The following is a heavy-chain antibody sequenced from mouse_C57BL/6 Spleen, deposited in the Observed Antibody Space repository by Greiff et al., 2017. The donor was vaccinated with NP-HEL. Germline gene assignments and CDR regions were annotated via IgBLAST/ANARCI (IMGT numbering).Heavy chain of an antibody. Sequence: VQLQQSGSDLVKPGASVKLSCKASGYTFTSYWMHWVKQRPGQGLEWIGNINPSNGGTNYNEKFKSKVTLTVDKHPSTAYMQLSSLTYEDSAVYECATVDYGYDYAMDYLVQGTSVTVSS. D-gene: IGHD2-2*01. V-gene: IGHV1-53*01. CDR2: INPSNGGT. CDR1: GYTFTSYW. J-gene: IGHJ4*01. CDR3: ATVDYGYDYAMDY.